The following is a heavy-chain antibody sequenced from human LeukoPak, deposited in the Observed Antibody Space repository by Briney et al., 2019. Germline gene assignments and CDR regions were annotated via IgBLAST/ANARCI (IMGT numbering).Heavy chain of an antibody. CDR3: ARQGDYGGNSDAFDI. CDR2: ISSRSSYI. Sequence: PGGSLRLSCAASGFTFSDYSMNWVRQAPGKGLECVSSISSRSSYIYYGDSVKGRFTVSRDNAKNSLSLQMNSLRAEDTAVYYCARQGDYGGNSDAFDIWGQGTMVTVSS. CDR1: GFTFSDYS. J-gene: IGHJ3*02. V-gene: IGHV3-21*01. D-gene: IGHD4-23*01.